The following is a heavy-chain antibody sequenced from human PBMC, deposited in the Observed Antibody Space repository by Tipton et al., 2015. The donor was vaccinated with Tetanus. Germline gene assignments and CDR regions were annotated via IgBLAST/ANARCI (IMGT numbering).Heavy chain of an antibody. D-gene: IGHD3-22*01. J-gene: IGHJ3*02. V-gene: IGHV4-31*03. CDR2: IYYSGST. CDR3: VRGDSSGYYYVGGNDAFDI. CDR1: GGSISSGGYY. Sequence: TLSLTCTVSGGSISSGGYYWSWIRQHPGKGLEWIGYIYYSGSTYYNPSLKSRVTISVDTSKNQFSLKLSSVTAADTAVYYCVRGDSSGYYYVGGNDAFDIWGQGTVVTVSS.